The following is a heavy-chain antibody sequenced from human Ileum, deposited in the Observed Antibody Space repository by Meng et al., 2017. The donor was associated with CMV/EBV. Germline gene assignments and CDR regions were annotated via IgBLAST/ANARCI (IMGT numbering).Heavy chain of an antibody. CDR1: IGSFSDFF. D-gene: IGHD1-26*01. CDR2: SSHSGNT. V-gene: IGHV4-34*01. Sequence: QVQLHQWAAGLLKPSGPLSLTWAVYIGSFSDFFWGWIRQPPGKGLEWIGESSHSGNTKYNPSLKSRVTISVDASKNQFSLNMRSVTAADTAVYYCARGRDFWWEMDYTGQGTLVTVSS. J-gene: IGHJ4*02. CDR3: ARGRDFWWEMDY.